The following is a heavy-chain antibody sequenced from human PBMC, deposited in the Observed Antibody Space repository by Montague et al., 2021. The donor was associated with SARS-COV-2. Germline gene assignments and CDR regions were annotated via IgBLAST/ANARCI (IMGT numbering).Heavy chain of an antibody. CDR1: GGSLSSGLFY. Sequence: SESLSLTCTVSGGSLSSGLFYWGWIRQPPGKGLEWIGSIHNGGTTTNNPSLKSRVTLSADSSKNQFSLRLDSMTAADTAVYHCARHLAYCAGDCYPDYFDYWGLGTLVTVSS. D-gene: IGHD2-21*01. CDR3: ARHLAYCAGDCYPDYFDY. V-gene: IGHV4-39*01. J-gene: IGHJ4*02. CDR2: IHNGGTT.